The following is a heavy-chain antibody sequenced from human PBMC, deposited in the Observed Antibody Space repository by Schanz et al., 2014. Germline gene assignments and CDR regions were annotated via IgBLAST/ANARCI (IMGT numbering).Heavy chain of an antibody. CDR1: EFSFSSFG. CDR3: ARLSVAGRPHVNYWYFDL. Sequence: EVQLVESGGGLVQPRGSLRLSCAASEFSFSSFGMNWVRQAPGKGLEWVSYISSSSSTIYYADSVKGRFTISRDNSKNTLYLQMNSLRAEDTAVYYCARLSVAGRPHVNYWYFDLWGRGTLVTVSS. CDR2: ISSSSSTI. V-gene: IGHV3-48*01. J-gene: IGHJ2*01. D-gene: IGHD6-19*01.